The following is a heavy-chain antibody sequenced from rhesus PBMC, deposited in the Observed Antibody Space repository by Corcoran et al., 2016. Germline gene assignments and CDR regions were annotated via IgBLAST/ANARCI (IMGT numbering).Heavy chain of an antibody. J-gene: IGHJ6*01. V-gene: IGHV3S5*01. CDR1: GFTFSSYG. Sequence: EVQLVESGGGLVQPGGSLRLSCAASGFTFSSYGMSWVRQAPGKGLEWVSYISNGGGTTNHADSGKGRFTISRDNSKNTLSLQMNSLRAEDTAVYYCAKDHHGYNWNYDGLDSWGQGVVVTVSS. CDR3: AKDHHGYNWNYDGLDS. CDR2: ISNGGGTT. D-gene: IGHD1-26*01.